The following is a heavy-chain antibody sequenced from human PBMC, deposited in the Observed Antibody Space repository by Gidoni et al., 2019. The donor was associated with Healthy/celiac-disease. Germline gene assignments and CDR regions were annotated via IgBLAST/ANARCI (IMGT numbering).Heavy chain of an antibody. Sequence: EVQLVESGGGLVQPGRSLRLSCAASGFTFDDYAMHWVRQAPGKGLEWVSGISWNSGSIGYADSVKGRFTISRDNAKNSLYLQMNSLRAEDTALYYCAKGTHEGTWFGELPNAFDIWGQGTMVTVSS. J-gene: IGHJ3*02. CDR3: AKGTHEGTWFGELPNAFDI. CDR1: GFTFDDYA. CDR2: ISWNSGSI. D-gene: IGHD3-10*01. V-gene: IGHV3-9*01.